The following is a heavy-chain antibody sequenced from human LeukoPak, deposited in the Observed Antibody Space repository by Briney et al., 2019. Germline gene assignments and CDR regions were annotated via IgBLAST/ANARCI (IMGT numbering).Heavy chain of an antibody. D-gene: IGHD4-17*01. Sequence: GGSLRLSCAASGFTFSSYAMHWVRQAPGKGLEWVAVISYDGSNKYYADSVKGRFTISRDNSKNTLYLQMNSLRAEDTAVYYCARDRPVSRLTTVTKYYYYSGMDVWGQGTTVTVSS. CDR3: ARDRPVSRLTTVTKYYYYSGMDV. CDR2: ISYDGSNK. CDR1: GFTFSSYA. J-gene: IGHJ6*02. V-gene: IGHV3-30*04.